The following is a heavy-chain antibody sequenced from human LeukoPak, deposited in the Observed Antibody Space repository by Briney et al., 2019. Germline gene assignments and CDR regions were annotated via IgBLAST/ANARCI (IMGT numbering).Heavy chain of an antibody. D-gene: IGHD1-1*01. CDR1: GYTFTGYY. J-gene: IGHJ4*02. CDR2: INPNSGGT. V-gene: IGHV1-2*06. CDR3: ARSRVLEPPLY. Sequence: ASVKVSCKASGYTFTGYYMHWVRQAPGQGLEWIGRINPNSGGTNYAQKFQGRVTMTRDTSISTAYMELSRLRSDDTAVYYCARSRVLEPPLYWGQGTLVTVSS.